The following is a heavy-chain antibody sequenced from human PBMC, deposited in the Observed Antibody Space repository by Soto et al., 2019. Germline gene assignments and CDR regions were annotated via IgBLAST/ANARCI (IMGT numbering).Heavy chain of an antibody. D-gene: IGHD2-21*01. CDR2: ISYDGSNK. J-gene: IGHJ4*02. CDR1: GFTFSSYA. Sequence: GGSLRLSCAASGFTFSSYAMHWVRQAPGKGLEWVAVISYDGSNKYYADSVKGRFTISRDNSKNTLYLQMNSLRAEDTAVYYCARDHRTVFIDYWGQGTLVTVSS. CDR3: ARDHRTVFIDY. V-gene: IGHV3-30-3*01.